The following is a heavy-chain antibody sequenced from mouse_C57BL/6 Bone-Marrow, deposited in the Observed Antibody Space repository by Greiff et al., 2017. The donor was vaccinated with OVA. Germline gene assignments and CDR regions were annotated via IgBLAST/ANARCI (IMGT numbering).Heavy chain of an antibody. J-gene: IGHJ3*01. Sequence: SLPLSFPSSFFPFLLYPLSFFLPTPSQLLSFFSPIIFCGCNTYYPDRVNGRFTISRDNAKNTLYLQMSSLRSEDTALYYCARHRRWLLQIAYWGQGTLVTVSA. CDR3: ARHRRWLLQIAY. CDR1: FFPFLLYP. CDR2: IIFCGCNT. V-gene: IGHV5-9*01. D-gene: IGHD2-3*01.